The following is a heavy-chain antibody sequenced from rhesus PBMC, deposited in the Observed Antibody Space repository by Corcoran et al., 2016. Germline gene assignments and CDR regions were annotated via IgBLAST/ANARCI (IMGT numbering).Heavy chain of an antibody. CDR3: TSGGWSPYYFDY. CDR1: GASISSNY. J-gene: IGHJ4*01. Sequence: QVQLQESGPGLVKPSETLPLTCAVSGASISSNYWSWIRQAPGKGLEWIGRIYGSGGSTDYTSSLKSRVTSSIDTSKNQFSLKLSSVTAADTAVYYCTSGGWSPYYFDYWGQGVLVTVSS. CDR2: IYGSGGST. V-gene: IGHV4S2*01. D-gene: IGHD6-37*01.